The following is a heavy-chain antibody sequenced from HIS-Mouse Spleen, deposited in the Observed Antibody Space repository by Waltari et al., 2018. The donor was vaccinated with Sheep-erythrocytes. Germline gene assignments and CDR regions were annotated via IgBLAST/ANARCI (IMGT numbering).Heavy chain of an antibody. CDR1: GGSISSSSYY. V-gene: IGHV4-39*07. Sequence: QLQLQESGPGLVKPSETLSLTCTVSGGSISSSSYYWGWIRQPPGKGLEWIGSIYYSGSTYYNPSLTGRVTISVDTSKNQFSLKLGSVTAADTAVYYCASPPRDTAMVDWYFDLWGRGTLVTVSS. CDR2: IYYSGST. D-gene: IGHD5-18*01. CDR3: ASPPRDTAMVDWYFDL. J-gene: IGHJ2*01.